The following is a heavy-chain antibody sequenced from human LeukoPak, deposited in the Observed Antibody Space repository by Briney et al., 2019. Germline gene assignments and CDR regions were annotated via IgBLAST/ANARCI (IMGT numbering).Heavy chain of an antibody. V-gene: IGHV3-7*05. CDR3: ARDLSIAAAGIDFDY. D-gene: IGHD6-13*01. CDR1: GFTLRSYW. CDR2: IKQDGRES. J-gene: IGHJ4*02. Sequence: GGSLRLSCAASGFTLRSYWMSWVRRAPGKGLEWVANIKQDGRESYYVDSVKGRFTISRDNAKNSLYLQMNSLRAEDTAVYYCARDLSIAAAGIDFDYWGQGTLVTVSS.